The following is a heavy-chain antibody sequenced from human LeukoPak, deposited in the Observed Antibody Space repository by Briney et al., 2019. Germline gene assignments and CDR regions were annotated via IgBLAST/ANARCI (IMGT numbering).Heavy chain of an antibody. CDR2: IIPIFGTA. D-gene: IGHD3-22*01. CDR3: ARTYYYDSSGYSSPFDY. V-gene: IGHV1-69*05. CDR1: GGTFSSYA. Sequence: SVKVSCKASGGTFSSYAISWVRQAPGQGLEWMGRIIPIFGTANYAQKFQGRVTIATDESTSTAYMELSSLRSEDTAVYYCARTYYYDSSGYSSPFDYWGQGTLVTVSS. J-gene: IGHJ4*02.